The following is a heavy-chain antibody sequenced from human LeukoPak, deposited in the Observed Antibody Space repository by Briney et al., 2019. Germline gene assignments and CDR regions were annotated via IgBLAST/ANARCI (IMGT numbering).Heavy chain of an antibody. CDR2: ISYDGSNK. J-gene: IGHJ4*02. CDR3: AKDRDKFWSGSQV. D-gene: IGHD3-3*01. Sequence: QPGGSLRLSCAASGFTFSSYGMHWVRQAPGKGLEWVAVISYDGSNKYYADSVKGRFTISRDNSKSTLYLHMNSLRTEDTAVYYCAKDRDKFWSGSQVWGQGTLVTVSS. V-gene: IGHV3-30*18. CDR1: GFTFSSYG.